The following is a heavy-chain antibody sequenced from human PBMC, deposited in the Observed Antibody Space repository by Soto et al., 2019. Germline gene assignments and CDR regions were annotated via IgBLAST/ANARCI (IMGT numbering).Heavy chain of an antibody. D-gene: IGHD2-21*01. CDR2: IFWDGSNT. CDR1: GFTFDDYT. Sequence: EVQLVESGGVVVQPGGSLRLSCAASGFTFDDYTMHWVRQAPGKGLEWVSLIFWDGSNTHYEDSVKVRFTISRDNRKNSLYLQMDRLRTEDTVLYFCAKDMASGGNSGPFDYWGQGTLVSVSS. V-gene: IGHV3-43*01. J-gene: IGHJ4*02. CDR3: AKDMASGGNSGPFDY.